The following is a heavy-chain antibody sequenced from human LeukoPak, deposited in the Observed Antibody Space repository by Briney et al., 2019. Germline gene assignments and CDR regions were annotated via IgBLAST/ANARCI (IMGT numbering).Heavy chain of an antibody. CDR3: ARDSGLLFSLDAFDI. CDR1: GYTFTSYY. J-gene: IGHJ3*02. V-gene: IGHV1-46*01. CDR2: INPSGGST. Sequence: GASVKVSCKASGYTFTSYYMHWVRQATGQGLEWMGIINPSGGSTSYAQKFQGRVTMTRDTSTSTVYMELSSLRSEGTAVYYCARDSGLLFSLDAFDIWGQGTMVTVSS. D-gene: IGHD2/OR15-2a*01.